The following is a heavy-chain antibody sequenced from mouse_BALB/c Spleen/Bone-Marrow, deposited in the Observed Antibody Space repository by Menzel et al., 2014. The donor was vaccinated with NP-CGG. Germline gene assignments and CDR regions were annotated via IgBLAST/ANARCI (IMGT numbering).Heavy chain of an antibody. Sequence: VQLQQSGAELAKPGASVKMSCKASGYTFTSYWMHWVKQRPGQGLEWIGYINPSTGYTEYNQKFKDKATLTADKSSSTAYMQLSSLTSEDSAVYCCARSAPWDGFAYWGQGTLVTVSA. CDR1: GYTFTSYW. D-gene: IGHD4-1*01. V-gene: IGHV1-7*01. CDR3: ARSAPWDGFAY. CDR2: INPSTGYT. J-gene: IGHJ3*01.